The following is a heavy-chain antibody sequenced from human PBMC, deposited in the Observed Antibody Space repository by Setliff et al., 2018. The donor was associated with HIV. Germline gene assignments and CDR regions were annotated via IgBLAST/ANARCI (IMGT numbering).Heavy chain of an antibody. D-gene: IGHD3-10*01. V-gene: IGHV1-3*01. Sequence: ASVKVSCKASGYTFTSYAMLWVRQAPGQRLEWMGWINAGNGNTKYSQKFQGRVTITRDTSASTAYMELSSLRSEDTAVYYCAREGKFRYYYYMDVWGKGTTVTVSS. CDR2: INAGNGNT. J-gene: IGHJ6*03. CDR3: AREGKFRYYYYMDV. CDR1: GYTFTSYA.